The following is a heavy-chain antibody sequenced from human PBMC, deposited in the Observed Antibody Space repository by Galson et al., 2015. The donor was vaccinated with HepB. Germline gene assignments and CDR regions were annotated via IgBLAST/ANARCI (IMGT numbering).Heavy chain of an antibody. D-gene: IGHD6-19*01. V-gene: IGHV2-5*02. CDR1: GFSLSTSGVG. CDR3: AHLTGIAVAGIFDF. Sequence: PALVKPTQTLTLTCTFSGFSLSTSGVGVGWIRQPPGKALEWLGLIYWDDDKRYSPSLKSRLTITKDTSKNQVVLTMTNMDPVDTATYFCAHLTGIAVAGIFDFWGQGALVTVSS. J-gene: IGHJ4*02. CDR2: IYWDDDK.